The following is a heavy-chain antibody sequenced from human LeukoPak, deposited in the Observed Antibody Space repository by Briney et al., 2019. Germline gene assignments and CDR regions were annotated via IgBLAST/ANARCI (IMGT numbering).Heavy chain of an antibody. CDR3: AKEGSILRRSCYYYYGMDV. D-gene: IGHD3-10*01. CDR2: ISYDGSNK. Sequence: GGSLRLFCAASGFTFSSYGMHWVRQAPGKGLEWVAVISYDGSNKYYADSVKGRFTISRDNSKNTLYLQMNSLRAEDTAVYYCAKEGSILRRSCYYYYGMDVWGKGTTVTVSS. CDR1: GFTFSSYG. J-gene: IGHJ6*04. V-gene: IGHV3-30*18.